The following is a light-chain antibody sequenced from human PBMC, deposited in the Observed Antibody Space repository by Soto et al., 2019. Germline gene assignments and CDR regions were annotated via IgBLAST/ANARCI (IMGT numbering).Light chain of an antibody. CDR2: EVN. CDR3: SSYAGSNTLV. J-gene: IGLJ2*01. Sequence: QSALTQPPYASGTPGQSVTISCTGSSRDVCAYANVAWYEQNPGKAPKLIIYEVNKRPSGVPDRFSGSKSGNTASLTVSGLQAEDEADYYCSSYAGSNTLVFGGGTKVTV. V-gene: IGLV2-8*01. CDR1: SRDVCAYAN.